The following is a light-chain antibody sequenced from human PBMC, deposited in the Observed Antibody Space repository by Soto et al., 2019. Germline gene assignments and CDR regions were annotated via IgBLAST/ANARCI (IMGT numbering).Light chain of an antibody. CDR1: SSDVGGHNH. CDR2: EVS. V-gene: IGLV2-14*01. J-gene: IGLJ1*01. CDR3: SSYSSSSTPYV. Sequence: QSVLTQPASVSGSPGQSITISCTGSSSDVGGHNHVSWYQQHPGKAPKLMIYEVSNRPSGVSNRFSGSKSGNAASLTISGLQAEDEADYYCSSYSSSSTPYVFGTGTKLTVL.